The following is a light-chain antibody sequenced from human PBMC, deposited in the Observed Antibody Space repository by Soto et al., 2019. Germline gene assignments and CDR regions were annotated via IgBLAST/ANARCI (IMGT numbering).Light chain of an antibody. J-gene: IGKJ4*01. Sequence: VLTQSPVTLSLSPGERAKLSCRASQSVTDFLAWYQQKPGQAPRLLIYDASNRATGIPARFSGSGFGTDFTLTISSLEPEDFAVYYCQQRSKWPLTFGGGTKVDI. V-gene: IGKV3-11*01. CDR1: QSVTDF. CDR3: QQRSKWPLT. CDR2: DAS.